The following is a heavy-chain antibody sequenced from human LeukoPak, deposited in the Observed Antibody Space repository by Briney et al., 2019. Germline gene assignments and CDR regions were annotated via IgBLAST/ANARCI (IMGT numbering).Heavy chain of an antibody. CDR3: ARWPPRRDGDFDY. D-gene: IGHD2-21*02. J-gene: IGHJ4*02. CDR1: GFTFSSYW. Sequence: GGSLRLSCAASGFTFSSYWMSWVRQAPGKGLEWVANIKQDGSEKYYVDSVKGRFTISRDNAKNSLYLQMNSLRAEDTAVYYCARWPPRRDGDFDYWGQGTLVTVSS. V-gene: IGHV3-7*01. CDR2: IKQDGSEK.